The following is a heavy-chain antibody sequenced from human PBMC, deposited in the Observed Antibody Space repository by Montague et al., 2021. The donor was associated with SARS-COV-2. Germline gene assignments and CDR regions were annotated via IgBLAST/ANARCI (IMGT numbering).Heavy chain of an antibody. J-gene: IGHJ3*02. CDR2: IWYDGSNK. CDR3: ASQLVPRWYAFDI. Sequence: SLRLSCAASGFTFSSYGMHWVRQAPGKGLEWVAVIWYDGSNKHYADSVKGRFTISRDNSKNTLYLQMNSLRAEDTAVYYCASQLVPRWYAFDIWGQGTMVTVSS. CDR1: GFTFSSYG. V-gene: IGHV3-33*01. D-gene: IGHD5-18*01.